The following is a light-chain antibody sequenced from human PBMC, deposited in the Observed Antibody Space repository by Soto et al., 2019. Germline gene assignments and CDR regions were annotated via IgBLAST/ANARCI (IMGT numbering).Light chain of an antibody. J-gene: IGLJ3*02. CDR2: EVT. Sequence: QSALTQPPSASGSPGQSVTISCTGTSSDVGAYNYVSWYQQHAGKAPKLVIYEVTKRPSGVPDRFSGSKSANTASLTVSGLQAEHGADYYCSSFASSNTWVFGGGTKLTVL. CDR1: SSDVGAYNY. CDR3: SSFASSNTWV. V-gene: IGLV2-8*01.